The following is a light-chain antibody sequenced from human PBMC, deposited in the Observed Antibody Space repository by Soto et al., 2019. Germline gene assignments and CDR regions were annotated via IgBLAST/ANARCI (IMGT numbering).Light chain of an antibody. Sequence: EIVMTQSPATLSVSPGERATLSCRASQSVSNDLAWYQQNPGQAPRLLIYGASTRATGIPVRFSGSGSGAEFTLTISSLQSEDFGVYYCQQYHKWPPFTFGGGTVVDIK. CDR1: QSVSND. V-gene: IGKV3-15*01. CDR3: QQYHKWPPFT. J-gene: IGKJ4*01. CDR2: GAS.